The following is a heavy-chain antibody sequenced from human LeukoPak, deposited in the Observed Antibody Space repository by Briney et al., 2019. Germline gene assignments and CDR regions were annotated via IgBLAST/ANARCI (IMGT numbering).Heavy chain of an antibody. CDR3: ARDQGSSGV. J-gene: IGHJ6*04. Sequence: GGSLRLSCAASGFTFSSYWLTWVRQAPGKGLEWVANIKQDGSEKFYVDSVKGRFTISRDNSKNTLYLQMSSLRAEDTAVYYCARDQGSSGVWGKGTTVTVSS. V-gene: IGHV3-7*01. CDR2: IKQDGSEK. CDR1: GFTFSSYW. D-gene: IGHD6-6*01.